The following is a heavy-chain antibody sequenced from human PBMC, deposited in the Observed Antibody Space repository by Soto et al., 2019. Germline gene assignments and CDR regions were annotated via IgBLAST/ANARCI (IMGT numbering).Heavy chain of an antibody. CDR1: GGTFSSYA. Sequence: PVKVSCKASGGTFSSYAISWVRQAPEQGLEWMGGIIPIFGTANYAQKFQGRVTITADESTRTAYMELSSLRPEDTAVYYCASAGGYSGYDSVYYFVYWGQGTLVAVFS. J-gene: IGHJ4*02. CDR2: IIPIFGTA. CDR3: ASAGGYSGYDSVYYFVY. V-gene: IGHV1-69*13. D-gene: IGHD5-12*01.